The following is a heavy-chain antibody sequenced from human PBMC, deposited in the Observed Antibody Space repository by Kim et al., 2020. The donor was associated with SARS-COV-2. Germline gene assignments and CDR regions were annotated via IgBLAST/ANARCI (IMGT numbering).Heavy chain of an antibody. CDR3: ARSQDYDSFLYGMDV. CDR2: ISSSGSTI. V-gene: IGHV3-11*01. CDR1: GFTFSDYY. D-gene: IGHD3-3*01. Sequence: GGSLRLSCAASGFTFSDYYMSWIRQAPGKGLEWVSYISSSGSTIYYADSVKGRFTISRDNAKNSLYLQMNSLRAEDTAVYYCARSQDYDSFLYGMDVWGQGTTVTVSS. J-gene: IGHJ6*02.